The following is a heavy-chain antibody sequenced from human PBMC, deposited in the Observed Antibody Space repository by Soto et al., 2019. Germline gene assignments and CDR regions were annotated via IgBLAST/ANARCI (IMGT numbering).Heavy chain of an antibody. CDR1: GYSFTSYW. J-gene: IGHJ6*02. CDR2: IYPGDSDT. D-gene: IGHD1-20*01. Sequence: ESLKISCKGSGYSFTSYWIGWVRQMPGKGLEWMGIIYPGDSDTRYSPSFQGQVTISADKSISTAYLQWSSLKASDTAMYYCARRGKGITGTTDYYYYGMDVWGQGTTVTVSS. CDR3: ARRGKGITGTTDYYYYGMDV. V-gene: IGHV5-51*01.